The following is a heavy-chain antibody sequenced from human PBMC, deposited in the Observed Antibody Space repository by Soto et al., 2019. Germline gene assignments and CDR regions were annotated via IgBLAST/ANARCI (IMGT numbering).Heavy chain of an antibody. Sequence: SETLSLTCTVSGGSISSSSYYWGWIRQPPGKGLEWIGSIYYSGSTYYNPSLKSRVTISVDTSKNQFSLKLSSVTAADTAVYYCARHVSGWYNGAFDIWGQGTMVTVSS. CDR3: ARHVSGWYNGAFDI. D-gene: IGHD6-19*01. J-gene: IGHJ3*02. CDR2: IYYSGST. CDR1: GGSISSSSYY. V-gene: IGHV4-39*01.